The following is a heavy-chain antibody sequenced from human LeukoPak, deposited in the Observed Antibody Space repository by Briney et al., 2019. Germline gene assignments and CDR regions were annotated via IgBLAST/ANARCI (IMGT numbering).Heavy chain of an antibody. V-gene: IGHV3-11*01. CDR2: ISSSGSTM. D-gene: IGHD6-13*01. CDR1: GFTFRDYY. Sequence: GGSLRLSCAASGFTFRDYYMSWIRQAPGKGLEWVSYISSSGSTMYYADSVKGRFTISRDNAKSSLYLQMNSLRAEDTAVYYCARDRGGGVSPHYGMDVWGQGTTVTVSS. J-gene: IGHJ6*02. CDR3: ARDRGGGVSPHYGMDV.